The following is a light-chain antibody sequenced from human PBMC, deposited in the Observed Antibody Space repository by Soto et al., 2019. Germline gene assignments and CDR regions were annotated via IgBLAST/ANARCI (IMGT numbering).Light chain of an antibody. J-gene: IGLJ3*02. CDR1: SPNIGSNT. Sequence: QAVVTQPPSASGTPGQRVTISCSGSSPNIGSNTVNWYQQLPGTAPKLLIYSNNQRPSGVPDRFSGSKSGTSASLAISGLQSEDEADYYCAAWDDSLSGPVFGGGTKLTVL. V-gene: IGLV1-44*01. CDR2: SNN. CDR3: AAWDDSLSGPV.